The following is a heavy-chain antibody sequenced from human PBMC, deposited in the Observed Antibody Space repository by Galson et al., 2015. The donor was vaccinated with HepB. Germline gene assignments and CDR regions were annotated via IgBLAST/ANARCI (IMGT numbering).Heavy chain of an antibody. J-gene: IGHJ4*02. CDR1: GYTFTSYD. CDR3: ARVVRYCSGGSCYSFMDY. Sequence: SVKVSCKASGYTFTSYDINWVRQATGQGLEWMGWMNPNSGNTGYAQKFQGRVTMTRNTSISTAYMELSSLRSEDTAVYYCARVVRYCSGGSCYSFMDYWGQGTLVTVSS. CDR2: MNPNSGNT. D-gene: IGHD2-15*01. V-gene: IGHV1-8*01.